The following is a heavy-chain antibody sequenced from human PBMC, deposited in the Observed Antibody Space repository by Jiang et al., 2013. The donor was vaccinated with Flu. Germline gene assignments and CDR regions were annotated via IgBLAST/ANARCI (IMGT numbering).Heavy chain of an antibody. Sequence: EVKEPGSSMKVSCKASGGTISGYVISWVRQAPGQGLEWMGGIIPMFRTTNYAQTFKGRVTITADESTSTVYLELSSLRSEDTAVYYCARDSSSEAYPLLLYYFDLWGRGTLVTVSS. CDR2: IIPMFRTT. CDR1: GGTISGYV. V-gene: IGHV1-69*01. CDR3: ARDSSSEAYPLLLYYFDL. D-gene: IGHD2-15*01. J-gene: IGHJ2*01.